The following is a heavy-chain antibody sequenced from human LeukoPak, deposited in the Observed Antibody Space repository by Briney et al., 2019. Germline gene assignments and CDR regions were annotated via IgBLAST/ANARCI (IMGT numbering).Heavy chain of an antibody. CDR3: ARIVGARPYNWFDP. V-gene: IGHV4-59*01. CDR1: GGSLSSYY. D-gene: IGHD1-26*01. J-gene: IGHJ5*02. Sequence: PSETLSLTCTVSGGSLSSYYWRWIRQPPGKGLEGIGYIYYSWSTNYNPSLKSRVTISVDTSKNQFSLKLSSVTAADTAVYYCARIVGARPYNWFDPWGQGTLVTVSS. CDR2: IYYSWST.